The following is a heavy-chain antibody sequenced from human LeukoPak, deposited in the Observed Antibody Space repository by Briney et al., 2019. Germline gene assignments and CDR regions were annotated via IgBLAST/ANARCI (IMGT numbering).Heavy chain of an antibody. CDR2: IYHSGST. CDR1: GGSISSGGYS. V-gene: IGHV4-30-2*01. Sequence: SETLPLTCTVSGGSISSGGYSWSWIRQPPGTGLEWIGYIYHSGSTYYNPSLKSRVTISVDRSKNQFSLKLSSVTAADTAVYYCARMGGTMVRGVINWFDPWGQGTLVTVSS. D-gene: IGHD3-10*01. CDR3: ARMGGTMVRGVINWFDP. J-gene: IGHJ5*02.